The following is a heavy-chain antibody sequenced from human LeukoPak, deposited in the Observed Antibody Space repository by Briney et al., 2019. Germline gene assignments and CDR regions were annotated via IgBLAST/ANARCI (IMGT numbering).Heavy chain of an antibody. V-gene: IGHV3-48*02. Sequence: GGSLRLSCVVSGFTFSSYSMNWVRQAPGKGLEWVSYISSSSSTIYYADSVKGRFTISRDNAKNLLYLQMNSLRDEDTAVYYCARPPWGSSGHYHLDYWGQGTLVTVSS. CDR1: GFTFSSYS. CDR3: ARPPWGSSGHYHLDY. CDR2: ISSSSSTI. D-gene: IGHD3-22*01. J-gene: IGHJ4*02.